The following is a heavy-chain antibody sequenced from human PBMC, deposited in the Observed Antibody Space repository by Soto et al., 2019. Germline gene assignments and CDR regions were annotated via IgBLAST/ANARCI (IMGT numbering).Heavy chain of an antibody. Sequence: ESGGGVVQPGRSLRLSCAASGFTFSSYGMHWVRQAPGKGLEWVAVISYDGSNKYYADSVKGRFTISRDNSKNTLYLQMNSLRAEDTAVYYCAKEVVVVPAAFDYWGQGTLVTVSS. J-gene: IGHJ4*02. CDR3: AKEVVVVPAAFDY. D-gene: IGHD2-2*01. CDR1: GFTFSSYG. CDR2: ISYDGSNK. V-gene: IGHV3-30*18.